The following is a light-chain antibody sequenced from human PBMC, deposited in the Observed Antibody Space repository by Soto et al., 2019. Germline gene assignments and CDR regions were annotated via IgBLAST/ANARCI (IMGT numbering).Light chain of an antibody. V-gene: IGKV3-11*01. CDR1: QSVSSY. CDR2: GAS. J-gene: IGKJ4*02. CDR3: QQRSSWPLT. Sequence: EIVLTQSPATLSLSPGERATLSCRASQSVSSYLAWYQQKPGQAPRLVIYGASSRATGIPDRFSGGGSGTDFTLTISSLEPEDFAVYFCQQRSSWPLTFGGGTKVDI.